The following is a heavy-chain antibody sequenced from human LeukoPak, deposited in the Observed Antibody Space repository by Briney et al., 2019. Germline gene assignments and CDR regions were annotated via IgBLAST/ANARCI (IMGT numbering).Heavy chain of an antibody. CDR3: ARGLTYYYGSGYFDP. V-gene: IGHV4-38-2*01. Sequence: SETLSLTCAVYGGSFSGYYWGWIRQPPGKGLEWIGSIYHSGTTYYIPSLKSRVTISIDTSKNQFSLKLSSVTAADTAVYYCARGLTYYYGSGYFDPWGQGTLVTVSS. J-gene: IGHJ5*02. CDR1: GGSFSGYY. D-gene: IGHD3-10*01. CDR2: IYHSGTT.